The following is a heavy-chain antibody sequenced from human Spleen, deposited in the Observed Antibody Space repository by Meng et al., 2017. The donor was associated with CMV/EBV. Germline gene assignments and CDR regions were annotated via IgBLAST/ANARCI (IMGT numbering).Heavy chain of an antibody. CDR1: GFTFSSYS. V-gene: IGHV3-21*01. D-gene: IGHD6-13*01. Sequence: GESLKISCAASGFTFSSYSMNWVRQAPGKGLEWVSSISSSSSYIYYADSVKGRFTISRDNAKNSLYLQMNSLRAEDTAVYYCASVGGGSSSDYWGQGTLVTVSS. J-gene: IGHJ4*02. CDR3: ASVGGGSSSDY. CDR2: ISSSSSYI.